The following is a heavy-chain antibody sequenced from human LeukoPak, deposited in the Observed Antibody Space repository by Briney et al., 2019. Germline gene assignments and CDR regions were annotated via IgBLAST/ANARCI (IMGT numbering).Heavy chain of an antibody. V-gene: IGHV4-59*01. CDR2: IYYSGST. J-gene: IGHJ6*03. CDR3: ARGQITMVRGVSVYYYYYMDV. D-gene: IGHD3-10*01. Sequence: SETLSLTCTVSGGSISSYYWSWIRQPPGKGLEWIGYIYYSGSTNYNPSRKSRVTISVDTSKNQFSLKLSSVTAADTAVYYCARGQITMVRGVSVYYYYYMDVWGKGTTVTVSS. CDR1: GGSISSYY.